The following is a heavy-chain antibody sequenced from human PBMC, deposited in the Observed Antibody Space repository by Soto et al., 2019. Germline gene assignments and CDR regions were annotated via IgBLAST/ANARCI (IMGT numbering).Heavy chain of an antibody. Sequence: SETLSLTCTVSGGSISSYYWSWIRQPPGKGLEWIGYIYYSGSTNYNPSLKSRVTISVDTSKNQFSLKLSSVTAADTAVYYCARVVAVAGRADFDYWGQGTLVTVSS. CDR2: IYYSGST. CDR1: GGSISSYY. J-gene: IGHJ4*02. V-gene: IGHV4-59*01. D-gene: IGHD6-19*01. CDR3: ARVVAVAGRADFDY.